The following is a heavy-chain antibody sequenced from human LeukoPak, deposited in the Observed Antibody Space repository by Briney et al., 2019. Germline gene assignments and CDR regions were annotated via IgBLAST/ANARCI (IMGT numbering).Heavy chain of an antibody. Sequence: SETLSLTCAVSGGSLSGSFWSWIRQPRGKGLEWIGEINHSGYTNYKPSLKSRVTISVDTSKNQLSLNLTSVTAADTAFYYCAKTRAGYIAAWGQGSLVTVSS. CDR2: INHSGYT. CDR1: GGSLSGSF. J-gene: IGHJ5*02. V-gene: IGHV4-34*01. D-gene: IGHD5-24*01. CDR3: AKTRAGYIAA.